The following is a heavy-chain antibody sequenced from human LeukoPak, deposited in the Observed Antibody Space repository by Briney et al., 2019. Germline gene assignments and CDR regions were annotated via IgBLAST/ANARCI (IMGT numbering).Heavy chain of an antibody. J-gene: IGHJ6*03. CDR1: GYSISSGYY. V-gene: IGHV4-4*07. CDR2: IYTSGST. Sequence: SETLSLTCTVSGYSISSGYYWSWIRQPAGKGLEWIGRIYTSGSTNYNPSLKSRVTMSVDTSKNQFSLKLSSVTAADTAVYYCAREKVEETYYYYMDVWGKGTTVTVSS. CDR3: AREKVEETYYYYMDV.